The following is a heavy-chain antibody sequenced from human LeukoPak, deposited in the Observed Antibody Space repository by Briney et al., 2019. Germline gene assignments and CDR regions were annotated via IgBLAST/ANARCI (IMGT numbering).Heavy chain of an antibody. CDR3: ARGYSNVDY. CDR2: INPSGGTT. CDR1: GYTFRSYD. J-gene: IGHJ4*02. Sequence: ASVKVSCKASGYTFRSYDMHWVRQAHGQGLVWMGIINPSGGTTTYAQKFQGRVTMTWDTSTSTVYMELSSLRSEDTAVYYCARGYSNVDYWGQGTLVTVSS. V-gene: IGHV1-46*01. D-gene: IGHD4-11*01.